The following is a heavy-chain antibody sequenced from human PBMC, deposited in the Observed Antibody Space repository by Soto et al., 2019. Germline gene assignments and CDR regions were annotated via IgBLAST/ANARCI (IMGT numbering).Heavy chain of an antibody. D-gene: IGHD2-8*01. CDR2: VSSSGNS. CDR1: GDSISSATHY. J-gene: IGHJ4*02. Sequence: PSETLSLTCTVSGDSISSATHYWNWIRQHPGKGLEWIGYVSSSGNSYYSPSLKSRVFMSVDTSKNLFSLKLSSVTAADTAIYYCVGRLTSILNYFVSWYQGTLVT. CDR3: VGRLTSILNYFVS. V-gene: IGHV4-31*03.